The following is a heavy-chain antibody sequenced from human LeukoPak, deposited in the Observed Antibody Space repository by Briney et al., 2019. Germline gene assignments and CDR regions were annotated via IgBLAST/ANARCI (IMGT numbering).Heavy chain of an antibody. Sequence: SETLSLTCTVSGGSSSNSYYWGWIRQPPGKGLEWIGSIYYSGNTYYNPSLKSRVTISVDTSKTQFSLRLSSVTAADTAVYYCARDYRVATIDSYYFYGMDVWGQGTTVTVSS. CDR3: ARDYRVATIDSYYFYGMDV. CDR2: IYYSGNT. V-gene: IGHV4-39*07. J-gene: IGHJ6*02. D-gene: IGHD5-12*01. CDR1: GGSSSNSYY.